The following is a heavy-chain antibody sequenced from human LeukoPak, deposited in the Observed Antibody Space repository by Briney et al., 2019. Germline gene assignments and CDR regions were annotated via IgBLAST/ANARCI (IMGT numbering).Heavy chain of an antibody. CDR1: GFTFSSYA. D-gene: IGHD6-6*01. J-gene: IGHJ4*02. CDR3: AKGGIIAARPSYFDY. V-gene: IGHV3-23*01. Sequence: GGSLRLSCAASGFTFSSYAMSWVRQAPGEGRDRVAAISGRGGSTYYADPVKGLFTISRDNSKNTVYLQMTSLRAADTAVYYRAKGGIIAARPSYFDYWGQGTLVTVFS. CDR2: ISGRGGST.